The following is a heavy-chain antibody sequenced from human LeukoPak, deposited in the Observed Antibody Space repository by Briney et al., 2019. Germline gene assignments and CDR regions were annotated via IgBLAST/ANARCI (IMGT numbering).Heavy chain of an antibody. D-gene: IGHD6-6*01. J-gene: IGHJ4*02. Sequence: ASVKVSCKASGYTFTSYGISWVRQAPGQGLEWMGWISAYNGNTNYAQKLQGRVTMSTDTSTSTGYMELRSLRSDDTAAYYCARVKGSQLVLNYWGQGTLVTVSS. V-gene: IGHV1-18*01. CDR2: ISAYNGNT. CDR1: GYTFTSYG. CDR3: ARVKGSQLVLNY.